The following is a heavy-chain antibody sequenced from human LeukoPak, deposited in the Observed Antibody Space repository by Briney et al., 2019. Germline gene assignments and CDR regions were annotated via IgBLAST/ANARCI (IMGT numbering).Heavy chain of an antibody. V-gene: IGHV3-72*01. CDR2: IRNKANSYTT. J-gene: IGHJ4*02. CDR3: TRGPPDY. CDR1: GFTFSDHY. Sequence: GGSLRLSCAASGFTFSDHYMDWVRQAPGKGLEWVGRIRNKANSYTTEYAASVKGRFTISRDDSKNSLYLQMYSLKTEDTAVYYCTRGPPDYWGQGTLVTVSS.